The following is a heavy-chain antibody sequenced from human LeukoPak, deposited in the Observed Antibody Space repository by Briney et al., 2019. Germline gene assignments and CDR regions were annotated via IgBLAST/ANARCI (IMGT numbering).Heavy chain of an antibody. CDR2: ISSSSSTI. D-gene: IGHD2-2*02. Sequence: GGSLRLSCAASGFTFSSYSMNWVRQAPGKGLEWVSYISSSSSTIYYADSVKGRFTISRDNAKNSLYLQMNSLRAEDTAVYYCARDTAGYCSSTSCYTSYFDYWGQGTLVTVSS. CDR1: GFTFSSYS. V-gene: IGHV3-48*01. CDR3: ARDTAGYCSSTSCYTSYFDY. J-gene: IGHJ4*02.